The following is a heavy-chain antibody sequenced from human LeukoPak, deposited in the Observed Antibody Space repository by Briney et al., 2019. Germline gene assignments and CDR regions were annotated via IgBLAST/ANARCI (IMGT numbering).Heavy chain of an antibody. J-gene: IGHJ6*03. CDR3: ARVSDSYYYYMDV. D-gene: IGHD3-22*01. Sequence: SVKVSCKASGGTFSSHAISWVRQAPGQGLEWMGGIIPIFGTANYAQKFQGGVTITADESTSTAYMELSSPRSEDTAVYYCARVSDSYYYYMDVWGKGTTVTVSS. V-gene: IGHV1-69*01. CDR1: GGTFSSHA. CDR2: IIPIFGTA.